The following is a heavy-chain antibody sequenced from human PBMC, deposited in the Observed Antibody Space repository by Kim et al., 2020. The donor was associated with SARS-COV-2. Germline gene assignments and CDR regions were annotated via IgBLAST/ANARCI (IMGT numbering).Heavy chain of an antibody. CDR3: ARDERVGGEIYFDY. V-gene: IGHV3-30*04. CDR1: GFTFSSYA. CDR2: ISYDGSNK. J-gene: IGHJ4*02. Sequence: GGSLRLSCAASGFTFSSYAMHWVRQAPGKGLEWVAVISYDGSNKYYADSVKGRFTISRDNSKNTLYLQMNSLRAEDTAVYYCARDERVGGEIYFDYWGQGTLVTVSS. D-gene: IGHD2-21*01.